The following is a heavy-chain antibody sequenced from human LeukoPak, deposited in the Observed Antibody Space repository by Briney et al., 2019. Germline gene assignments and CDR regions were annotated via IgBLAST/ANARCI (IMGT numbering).Heavy chain of an antibody. J-gene: IGHJ5*02. Sequence: PSETLSLTCAVYGGSFSGYYWSRIRQPPGKGLEWIGEINHSGSTNYNPSLKSRVTISVDTSKNQFSLKLSSVTAADTAVYYCARLRIRGYCSSTSCYPWGQGTLVTVSS. CDR2: INHSGST. D-gene: IGHD2-2*01. CDR1: GGSFSGYY. CDR3: ARLRIRGYCSSTSCYP. V-gene: IGHV4-34*01.